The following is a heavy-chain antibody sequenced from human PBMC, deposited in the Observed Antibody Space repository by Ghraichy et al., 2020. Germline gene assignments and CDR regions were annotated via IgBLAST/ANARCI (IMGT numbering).Heavy chain of an antibody. CDR2: IYYSGST. CDR1: GGSISFYY. D-gene: IGHD1-14*01. V-gene: IGHV4-59*08. CDR3: ARLAIPADNTPLSHDI. J-gene: IGHJ3*02. Sequence: SETLSLTCTVSGGSISFYYWSWIRQPPGKGLEWIGYIYYSGSTNYNPSLRSRVTISVDTSKNQFSLKLSSVTAADTAVYYCARLAIPADNTPLSHDIWGQGTMVTVSS.